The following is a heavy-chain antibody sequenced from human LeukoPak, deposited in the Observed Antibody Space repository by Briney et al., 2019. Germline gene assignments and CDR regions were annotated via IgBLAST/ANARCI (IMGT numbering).Heavy chain of an antibody. D-gene: IGHD5-18*01. V-gene: IGHV3-48*01. CDR1: GFTFSSYS. CDR2: ISSSSSTI. Sequence: PGGSLRLSCAASGFTFSSYSMNWVRQAPGKGLEWVSYISSSSSTIYYADSVKGRFTISRDNSKNTLYLQMNSLRAEDTAVYYCARGGVGAMVHDAFDIWGQGTMVTVSS. CDR3: ARGGVGAMVHDAFDI. J-gene: IGHJ3*02.